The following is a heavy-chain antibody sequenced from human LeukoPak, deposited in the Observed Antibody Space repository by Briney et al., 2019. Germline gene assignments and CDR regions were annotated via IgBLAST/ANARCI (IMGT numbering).Heavy chain of an antibody. D-gene: IGHD3-10*01. CDR2: IYPGDSDT. CDR3: ARHRRSSMWFGELYPHPSYYYFDY. CDR1: GYSFTSYW. Sequence: KCGESLKISCKGSGYSFTSYWIGWVRQMPGKGLEWMGIIYPGDSDTRYSPSFQGQVTISADKSISTAYLQWSSLKASDTAMYYCARHRRSSMWFGELYPHPSYYYFDYWGQGTLVTVSS. J-gene: IGHJ4*02. V-gene: IGHV5-51*01.